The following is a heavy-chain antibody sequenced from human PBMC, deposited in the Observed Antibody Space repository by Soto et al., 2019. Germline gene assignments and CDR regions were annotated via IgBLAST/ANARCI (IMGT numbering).Heavy chain of an antibody. D-gene: IGHD6-19*01. V-gene: IGHV1-24*01. J-gene: IGHJ5*02. CDR1: GYTLTELS. Sequence: ASVKVSCKVSGYTLTELSMHWVRQAPGKGLEWMGGFDPEDGETIYAQKLQGRVTMTEDTSTDTAYMELSSLRSEDTAVYYCATDLVPRQIAVAGLGFDPWGQGTLVTVYS. CDR2: FDPEDGET. CDR3: ATDLVPRQIAVAGLGFDP.